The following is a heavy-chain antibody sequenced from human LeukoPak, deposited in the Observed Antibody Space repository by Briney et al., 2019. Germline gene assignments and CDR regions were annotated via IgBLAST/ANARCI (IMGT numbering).Heavy chain of an antibody. CDR3: VSGWGLWGGEY. V-gene: IGHV4-34*01. CDR2: INHSGST. Sequence: PSETLSLTCAVYGGSFSGYYWSWIRQPPGKGLEWIGEINHSGSTNYNPSLRSRVTMSLDKSKNQFSLMLSSVTAADTAMYYCVSGWGLWGGEYWGQGTLVTVSS. J-gene: IGHJ4*02. CDR1: GGSFSGYY. D-gene: IGHD3-16*01.